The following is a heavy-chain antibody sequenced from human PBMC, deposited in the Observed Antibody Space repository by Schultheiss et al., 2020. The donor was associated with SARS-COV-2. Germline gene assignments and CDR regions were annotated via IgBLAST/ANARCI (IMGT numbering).Heavy chain of an antibody. CDR1: GFTFSRNA. Sequence: GGSLRLSCAASGFTFSRNAVNWVRQAPGKGLEWVSGISWNSGSIGYADSVKGRFSISRDNAKNSLYVQMSSLRADDTALYYCARALLSSDYYGFFDAFDIWGQGTMVTVSS. J-gene: IGHJ3*02. CDR3: ARALLSSDYYGFFDAFDI. D-gene: IGHD3-10*01. V-gene: IGHV3-9*01. CDR2: ISWNSGSI.